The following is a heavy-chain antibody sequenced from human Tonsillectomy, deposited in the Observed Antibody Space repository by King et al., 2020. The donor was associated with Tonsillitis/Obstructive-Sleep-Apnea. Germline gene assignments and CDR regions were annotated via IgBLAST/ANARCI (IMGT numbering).Heavy chain of an antibody. J-gene: IGHJ4*02. CDR2: ISYDGSNK. CDR1: GFTFSSYA. Sequence: VQLVESGGGVVQPGRSLRLSCAASGFTFSSYAMHWVRQAPGKGLEWVAVISYDGSNKYYADSVKGRFTISRDNSKNTLYLQMNSLRAEDTAVYYCAREGGSGRYYFGYWGQGTLLTVSS. V-gene: IGHV3-30*04. D-gene: IGHD3-10*01. CDR3: AREGGSGRYYFGY.